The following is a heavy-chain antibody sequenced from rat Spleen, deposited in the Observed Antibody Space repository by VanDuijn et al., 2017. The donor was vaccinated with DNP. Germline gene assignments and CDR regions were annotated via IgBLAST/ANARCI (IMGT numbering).Heavy chain of an antibody. D-gene: IGHD1-4*01. V-gene: IGHV5-29*01. Sequence: EVQLVESDGGLVQPGRSLKLSCAASGFTFSDYYMAWVRQAPTKGLEWVATISYDGSSTYYRDSVKGRFTISRDNAKSTLYLQMDSLRSEDTATYYCARHPGYPDYWGQGVMVTVSS. CDR3: ARHPGYPDY. CDR2: ISYDGSST. J-gene: IGHJ2*01. CDR1: GFTFSDYY.